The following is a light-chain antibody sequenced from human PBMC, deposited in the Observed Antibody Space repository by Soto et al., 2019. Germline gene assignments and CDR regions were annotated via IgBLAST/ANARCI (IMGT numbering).Light chain of an antibody. Sequence: EIVLTQSPGTLSLSPGERATLSCRASQSVSSSYLAWYQRKPGQAPRLLIYGASSRATGIPDRFSGSGSGTDFTLTISRLEPEDFAVYSCQQYGSSLMYTFGQGTKLEI. CDR2: GAS. J-gene: IGKJ2*01. V-gene: IGKV3-20*01. CDR3: QQYGSSLMYT. CDR1: QSVSSSY.